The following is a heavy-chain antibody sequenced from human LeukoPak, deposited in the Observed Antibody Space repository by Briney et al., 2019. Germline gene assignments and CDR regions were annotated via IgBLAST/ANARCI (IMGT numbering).Heavy chain of an antibody. J-gene: IGHJ4*02. Sequence: ETLSLTCTVSGGSISSSSYYWGWIRQAPGKGLEWVSAISGSGGSTYYADSVKGRFTISRDNSKNTLYLQMNSLRAEDTAVYYCAKSPKRVVRGVIDYWGQGTLVTVSS. D-gene: IGHD3-10*01. CDR1: GGSISSSSYY. CDR2: ISGSGGST. V-gene: IGHV3-23*01. CDR3: AKSPKRVVRGVIDY.